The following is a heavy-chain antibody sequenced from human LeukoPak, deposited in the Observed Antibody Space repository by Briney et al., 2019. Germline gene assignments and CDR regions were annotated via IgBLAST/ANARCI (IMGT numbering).Heavy chain of an antibody. CDR1: GYTFTGYY. V-gene: IGHV1-2*04. CDR3: AVSSSWYYYYGMDV. Sequence: ASVKVSCKASGYTFTGYYMHWVRQAPGQGLEWMGWINPNSGGTNYAQKFQGWVTMTRDTSISAAYMELSRLRSDDTAVYYCAVSSSWYYYYGMDVWGQGTMVTVSS. J-gene: IGHJ6*02. D-gene: IGHD6-13*01. CDR2: INPNSGGT.